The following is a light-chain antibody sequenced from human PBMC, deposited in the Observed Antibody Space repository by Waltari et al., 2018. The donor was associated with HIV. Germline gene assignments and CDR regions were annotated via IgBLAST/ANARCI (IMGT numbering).Light chain of an antibody. CDR3: QSTDFDGTWV. V-gene: IGLV3-25*03. CDR1: SLPKRY. Sequence: SYDLTQTPSVSVSPGQTARINCSRGSLPKRYSSWYRQKASQAPVLLIYKDIERPSGIPERISGSESGTGVTLTISGVQAGDEGDYFCQSTDFDGTWVFGGGTKLTVL. J-gene: IGLJ3*02. CDR2: KDI.